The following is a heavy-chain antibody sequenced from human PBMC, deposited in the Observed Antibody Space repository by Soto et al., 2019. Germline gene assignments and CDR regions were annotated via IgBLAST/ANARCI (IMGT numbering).Heavy chain of an antibody. V-gene: IGHV1-3*01. CDR3: ARILGYSYGHRYYYYGMDV. CDR2: INAGNGNT. Sequence: ASVKVACTASGYTFSIYAMNWVRQAPGQRLEWMGWINAGNGNTKYSQKFQGRVTITRDTSASTAYMELSSLRSEDTATYYCARILGYSYGHRYYYYGMDVWGQGTTVTVSS. CDR1: GYTFSIYA. J-gene: IGHJ6*02. D-gene: IGHD5-18*01.